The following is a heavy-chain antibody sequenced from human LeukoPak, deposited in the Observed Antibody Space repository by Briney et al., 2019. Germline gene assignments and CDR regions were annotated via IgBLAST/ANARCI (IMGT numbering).Heavy chain of an antibody. V-gene: IGHV1-18*01. J-gene: IGHJ4*02. CDR1: GYTFTSYG. Sequence: ASVKVSCKASGYTFTSYGISWVRQAPGQGLEWMGWISAYNGNTSYAQKLQGRVTMTTDTSTSTAYMELSSLRSDDTAVYYCARALLWFGEPSHIDYWGQGTLVTASS. CDR2: ISAYNGNT. CDR3: ARALLWFGEPSHIDY. D-gene: IGHD3-10*01.